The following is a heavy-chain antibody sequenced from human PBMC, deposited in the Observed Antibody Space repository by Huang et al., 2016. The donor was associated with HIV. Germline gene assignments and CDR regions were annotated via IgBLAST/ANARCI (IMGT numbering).Heavy chain of an antibody. J-gene: IGHJ5*02. CDR1: GGSFSGYY. D-gene: IGHD3-16*01. CDR3: AREIMISFGGPFDP. Sequence: QVHLQQWGAGLLKPSETLSLTCAVYGGSFSGYYWNWIRQSPGKGREWIGPINHGGITNYNPSLESRVTMSVDPSKKQFSLKLSSVSVADSAVYYCAREIMISFGGPFDPWGQGTLVIVSS. CDR2: INHGGIT. V-gene: IGHV4-34*01.